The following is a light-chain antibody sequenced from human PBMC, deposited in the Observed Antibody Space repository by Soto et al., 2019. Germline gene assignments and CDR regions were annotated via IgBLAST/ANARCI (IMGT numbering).Light chain of an antibody. Sequence: QSVLTQPPSVSGAPGQRVTISCSGGSSNIGAGYDVHWYQQLPQTAPKLLIYGNNIRPSGVPDRFSGSKSGNTASLTVSGLRAEDEADYYCSSYAGSNNHVIFGGGTKLTVL. CDR2: GNN. V-gene: IGLV1-40*01. CDR3: SSYAGSNNHVI. CDR1: SSNIGAGYD. J-gene: IGLJ2*01.